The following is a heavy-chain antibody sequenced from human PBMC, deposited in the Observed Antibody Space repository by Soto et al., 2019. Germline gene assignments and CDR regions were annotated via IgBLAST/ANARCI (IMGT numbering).Heavy chain of an antibody. CDR3: ARDRCFDGSCYSASDF. D-gene: IGHD2-15*01. V-gene: IGHV3-48*02. CDR2: ISTTSFTI. CDR1: GFSFSAYD. Sequence: PGGSLRLSCVASGFSFSAYDMDWARQAPGKAPEWIAHISTTSFTIYYADSVKGRFTISRDNVRNSLYLEMKSLRDEDTAVYYCARDRCFDGSCYSASDFWGQGIQVTVSS. J-gene: IGHJ4*02.